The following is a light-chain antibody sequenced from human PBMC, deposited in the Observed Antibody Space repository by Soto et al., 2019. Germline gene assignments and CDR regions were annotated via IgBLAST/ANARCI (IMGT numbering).Light chain of an antibody. V-gene: IGKV1-12*01. CDR2: ATS. CDR1: QAFRSM. J-gene: IGKJ5*01. CDR3: QQANSFPLSIT. Sequence: DIQMTQSPSSVSAYRGDRVTITCRASQAFRSMLAWYQQKPGKAPKLLIYATSSLKSGAPSRFRGSGSGTDFNLTISGLQPEDFATYYCQQANSFPLSITFGQGTRLENK.